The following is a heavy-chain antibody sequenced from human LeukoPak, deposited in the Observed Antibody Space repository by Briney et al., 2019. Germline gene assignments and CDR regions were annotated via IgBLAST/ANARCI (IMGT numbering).Heavy chain of an antibody. CDR2: IYYSGST. Sequence: SETLSLTCTVSGGSISSYYWSWIRHPPGKGLEWIGYIYYSGSTNYSPSLKSRVTMSVDTSKNQFSLKLSSVTAADTAVYYCATEGSTVLDYWGQGTLVTVSS. CDR3: ATEGSTVLDY. J-gene: IGHJ4*02. D-gene: IGHD2-8*02. CDR1: GGSISSYY. V-gene: IGHV4-59*01.